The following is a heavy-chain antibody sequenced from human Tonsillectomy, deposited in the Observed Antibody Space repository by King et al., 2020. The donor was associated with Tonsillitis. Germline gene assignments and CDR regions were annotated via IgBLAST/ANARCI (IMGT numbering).Heavy chain of an antibody. D-gene: IGHD4-17*01. V-gene: IGHV5-51*01. CDR1: GYSFTTYW. CDR2: IYPGDSDT. CDR3: ARLGPVTNDYYYYGIDV. J-gene: IGHJ6*02. Sequence: QLVQSGAEVKKPGESLKISCKGSGYSFTTYWIGWVRQMPGKGLEWMGIIYPGDSDTRDSPSFQGQVTISADKSISAAYLQWRSLKASDTAMYYCARLGPVTNDYYYYGIDVWGQGPTVTVSS.